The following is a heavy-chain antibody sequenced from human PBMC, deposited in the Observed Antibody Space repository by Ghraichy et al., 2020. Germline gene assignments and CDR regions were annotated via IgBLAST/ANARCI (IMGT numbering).Heavy chain of an antibody. V-gene: IGHV3-23*01. CDR2: ISASGGST. J-gene: IGHJ4*02. Sequence: GSLRLSCAASGFTFSSYAMTWVRQAPGKGLEWVSSISASGGSTYYADSVKGRFTISRDNSRNTLYLQMDSLRAEDTAVYFCTKSPSYSSGYYYFDYWGQGTLVTVSS. D-gene: IGHD3-22*01. CDR1: GFTFSSYA. CDR3: TKSPSYSSGYYYFDY.